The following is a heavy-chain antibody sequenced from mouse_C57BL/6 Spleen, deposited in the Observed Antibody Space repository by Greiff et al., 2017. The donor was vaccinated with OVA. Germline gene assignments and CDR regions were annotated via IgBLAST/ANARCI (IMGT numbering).Heavy chain of an antibody. CDR2: IWSGGST. Sequence: VKLVESGPGLVQPSQSLSITCTVSGFSLTSYGVHWVRQSPGKGLEWLGVIWSGGSTDYNAAFISRLSISKDNSKSQVFFKMNSLQADDTAIYYCARPAQATPYAMDYWGQGTSVTVSS. V-gene: IGHV2-2*01. CDR3: ARPAQATPYAMDY. CDR1: GFSLTSYG. D-gene: IGHD3-2*02. J-gene: IGHJ4*01.